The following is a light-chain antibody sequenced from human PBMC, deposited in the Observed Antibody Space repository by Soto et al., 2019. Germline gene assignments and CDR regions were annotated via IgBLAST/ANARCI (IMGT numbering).Light chain of an antibody. CDR1: QSVSSY. V-gene: IGKV3-11*01. CDR3: QQRSNWLKYT. CDR2: DAS. Sequence: EIVLTQSPATLSLSPGERATLSCRASQSVSSYLAWYQQKPGQAPRLLIYDASNRATGIPARFSGSGSGTDFTLTIISLEPEDLAVYYCQQRSNWLKYTFGQGTKLEIK. J-gene: IGKJ2*01.